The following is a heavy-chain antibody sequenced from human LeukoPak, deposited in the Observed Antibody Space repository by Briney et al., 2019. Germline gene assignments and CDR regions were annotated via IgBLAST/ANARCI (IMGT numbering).Heavy chain of an antibody. Sequence: PSETLSLTCSVPGGSISGYCWSWIRQPPGKALEWLGYIYYTGSTNYNPSLKSRVTISVDTSKNQFSLKLSSVTAADTAVYYCARFNDYSNYVDYWGQGTLVTDSS. D-gene: IGHD4-11*01. V-gene: IGHV4-59*08. J-gene: IGHJ4*02. CDR3: ARFNDYSNYVDY. CDR1: GGSISGYC. CDR2: IYYTGST.